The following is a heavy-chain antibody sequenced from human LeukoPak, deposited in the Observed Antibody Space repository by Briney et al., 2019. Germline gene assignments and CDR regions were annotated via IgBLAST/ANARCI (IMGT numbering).Heavy chain of an antibody. Sequence: ASVKVSCKASGYTFTGYYMHWVRQAPGQGLEWVGWINPNSGGTNYAQKFQGRVTMTRDTSISTAYMELSRLRSDDTAVYYCASTQLSYYYGMDVWGQGTTVTVSS. CDR2: INPNSGGT. CDR1: GYTFTGYY. V-gene: IGHV1-2*02. J-gene: IGHJ6*02. CDR3: ASTQLSYYYGMDV. D-gene: IGHD2-2*01.